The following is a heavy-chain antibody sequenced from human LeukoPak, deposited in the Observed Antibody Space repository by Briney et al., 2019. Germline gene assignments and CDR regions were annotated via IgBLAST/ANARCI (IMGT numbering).Heavy chain of an antibody. V-gene: IGHV3-7*01. J-gene: IGHJ4*02. CDR1: GFTFSRYW. D-gene: IGHD1-1*01. CDR3: KSGGAAPGSFDY. Sequence: GGSLRLSCAASGFTFSRYWMSWMRQAPGKGLEWVANIKYDGNEDYYVDSVKGRFSISRDNAKNSLYLQLNSLRVEDMAVYYCKSGGAAPGSFDYWGQGTLVTVSP. CDR2: IKYDGNED.